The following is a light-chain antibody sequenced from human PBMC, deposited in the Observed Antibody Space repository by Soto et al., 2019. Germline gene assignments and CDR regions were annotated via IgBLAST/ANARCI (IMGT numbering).Light chain of an antibody. CDR3: TSYTDRXSYL. J-gene: IGLJ1*01. V-gene: IGLV2-14*03. CDR1: SSYIASYSH. Sequence: SALTQPASVSWSTGQSITISCRGTSSYIASYSHVSWYQQVPGKIPKLMIYAVSDRPPGVCDRFSGAKSGITASLTTSGLQTEDAADYYCTSYTDRXSYLVGTGTKVX. CDR2: AVS.